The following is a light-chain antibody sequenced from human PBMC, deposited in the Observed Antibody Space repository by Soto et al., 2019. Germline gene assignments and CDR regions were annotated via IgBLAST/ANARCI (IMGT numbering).Light chain of an antibody. V-gene: IGKV1-9*01. J-gene: IGKJ1*01. CDR2: AAS. Sequence: DIQMTQSTSSLSASVGDRVTITCRASQGISTYLIWYQQRQGKAPKLLIYAASNLVSGVPSRFSGSGSGTEFTLTISSLQPDDFATYYCQHYNSYSEAFGQGTKVELK. CDR1: QGISTY. CDR3: QHYNSYSEA.